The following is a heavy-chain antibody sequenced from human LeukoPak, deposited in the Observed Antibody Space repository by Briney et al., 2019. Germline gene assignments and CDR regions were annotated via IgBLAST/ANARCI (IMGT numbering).Heavy chain of an antibody. Sequence: EASVKVSCKASGYTFTSYGISWVRQAPGQGLEWMGWISAYNGNTNYAQKLQGRVTMTTDTSTSTAYMELRSLRSDDTAVYYCARVQGLRYFDWLYMWGKNNYFDYWGQGTLVTVSS. CDR2: ISAYNGNT. CDR3: ARVQGLRYFDWLYMWGKNNYFDY. CDR1: GYTFTSYG. D-gene: IGHD3-9*01. J-gene: IGHJ4*02. V-gene: IGHV1-18*01.